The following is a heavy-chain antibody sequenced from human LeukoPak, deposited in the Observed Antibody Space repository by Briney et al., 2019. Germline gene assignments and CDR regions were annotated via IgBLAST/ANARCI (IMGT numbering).Heavy chain of an antibody. D-gene: IGHD3-10*01. Sequence: ASVKVSCKASGYTFTGYYTHWVRQAPGQGLEWMGWINPNSGGTNYAQKFQGRVTMTRDTSISTAYMELSRLRSDDTAVYYCARDHMVRGVVTDYWGQGTLVTVSS. J-gene: IGHJ4*02. CDR2: INPNSGGT. CDR1: GYTFTGYY. CDR3: ARDHMVRGVVTDY. V-gene: IGHV1-2*02.